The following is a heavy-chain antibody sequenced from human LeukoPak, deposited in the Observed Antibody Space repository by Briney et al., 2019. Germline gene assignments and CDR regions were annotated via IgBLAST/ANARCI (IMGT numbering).Heavy chain of an antibody. CDR2: INPNSGDT. D-gene: IGHD3-9*01. J-gene: IGHJ4*02. CDR1: GYSFTGYY. V-gene: IGHV1-2*02. Sequence: ASVKVSCKASGYSFTGYYIHWVRQAPGQGLEWMAWINPNSGDTNFAQKFQGRVTMTRDTSISTVYMELSRLRSDDTAVYYCATLTGYYKGDYWGQGTLVTVSS. CDR3: ATLTGYYKGDY.